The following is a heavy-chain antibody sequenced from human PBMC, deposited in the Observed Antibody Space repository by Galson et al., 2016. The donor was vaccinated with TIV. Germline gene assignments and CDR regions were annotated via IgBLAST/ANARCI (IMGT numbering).Heavy chain of an antibody. D-gene: IGHD3/OR15-3a*01. Sequence: SLRLSCAASGFTFSKYWMHWVRQAPEKGLVWISRTNVYGSSTSYADSVKGRVTISRDNARNTLYLLMNSLRVEDTAVYYCVRGGLEPFDYWGHGTLVTVSS. CDR2: TNVYGSST. CDR3: VRGGLEPFDY. V-gene: IGHV3-74*01. CDR1: GFTFSKYW. J-gene: IGHJ4*01.